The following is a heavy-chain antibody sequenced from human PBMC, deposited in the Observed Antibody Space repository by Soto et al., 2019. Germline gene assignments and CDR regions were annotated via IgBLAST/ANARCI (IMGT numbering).Heavy chain of an antibody. CDR3: IRGGSPYYYDY. CDR1: GFIFSGSA. J-gene: IGHJ4*02. V-gene: IGHV3-73*01. Sequence: EVQLVESGGGLVQPGGSLKLSRAASGFIFSGSAVHWVHQASGKGLEWVGRILSKAGNYATAYPASMKGRFTISRDDSENTAFLQMNSLKTEDTAVYYCIRGGSPYYYDYWGQGTLVAVSS. CDR2: ILSKAGNYAT.